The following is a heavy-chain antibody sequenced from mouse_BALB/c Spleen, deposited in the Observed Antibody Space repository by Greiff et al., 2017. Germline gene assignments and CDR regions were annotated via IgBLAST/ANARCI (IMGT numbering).Heavy chain of an antibody. J-gene: IGHJ2*01. CDR3: GGGGGGGYDGYFDY. D-gene: IGHD2-14*01. CDR1: GFTFSSYA. Sequence: EVMLVESGGGLVKPGGSLKLSCAASGFTFSSYAMSWVRQTPEKRLEWVASISSGGSTYYPDSVKGRFTISRDNARNILYLQMSSLRSEDTAMYYGGGGGGGGYDGYFDYWGQGTTLTVSS. V-gene: IGHV5-6-5*01. CDR2: ISSGGST.